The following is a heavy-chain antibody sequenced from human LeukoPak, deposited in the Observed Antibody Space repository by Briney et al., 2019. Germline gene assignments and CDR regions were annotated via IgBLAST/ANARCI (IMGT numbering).Heavy chain of an antibody. CDR1: GYSFTSYW. J-gene: IGHJ4*02. D-gene: IGHD6-13*01. CDR3: ARPQIDGSSWSY. CDR2: IYPGDSDT. Sequence: GESLKISFKGSGYSFTSYWIGWARPMPGKGLEWMGIIYPGDSDTRHSPSFQGQVTISADKSISTAYLQWSSLKASDTAMYYCARPQIDGSSWSYWGQGTLVTVSS. V-gene: IGHV5-51*01.